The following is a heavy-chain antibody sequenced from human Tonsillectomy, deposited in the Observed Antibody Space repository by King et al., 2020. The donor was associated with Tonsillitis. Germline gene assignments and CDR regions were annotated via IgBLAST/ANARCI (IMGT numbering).Heavy chain of an antibody. CDR2: IYYSGST. J-gene: IGHJ4*02. D-gene: IGHD3-10*01. CDR1: GGSVSSGSYY. CDR3: ARGYYDSGSYFPPGN. Sequence: VQLQESGPGLVKPSETLSLTCTVSGGSVSSGSYYLSWIRQPPGKGLEWIGYIYYSGSTTYNPSLKSRVTISVDTSKNQFTLKLSSVTAADTAVYYCARGYYDSGSYFPPGNWGQGTLVTVSS. V-gene: IGHV4-61*01.